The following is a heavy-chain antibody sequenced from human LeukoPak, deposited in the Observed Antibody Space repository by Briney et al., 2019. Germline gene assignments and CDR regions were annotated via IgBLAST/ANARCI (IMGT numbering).Heavy chain of an antibody. J-gene: IGHJ4*02. Sequence: ASVKVSCKASGYTFTSYDINWVRQATGQGLGWMGWMNPNSGNTGYAQKFQGRVTMTRNTSISTAYMELSSLRSEDTAVYYCATEVSVVSKYFDYWGQGTLVTVSS. CDR1: GYTFTSYD. CDR3: ATEVSVVSKYFDY. D-gene: IGHD5/OR15-5a*01. CDR2: MNPNSGNT. V-gene: IGHV1-8*01.